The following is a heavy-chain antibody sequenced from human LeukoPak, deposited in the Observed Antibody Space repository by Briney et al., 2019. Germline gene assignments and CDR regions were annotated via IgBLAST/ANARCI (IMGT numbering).Heavy chain of an antibody. J-gene: IGHJ5*02. D-gene: IGHD4-23*01. CDR1: GYTITSYD. CDR3: ARGRCGKANWFDP. CDR2: MNPNSGNT. V-gene: IGHV1-8*01. Sequence: ASVKVSCKASGYTITSYDINCVRQPTGQGLEWMGLMNPNSGNTGYAQKFQGRVTMTRNTCISTAYIELSSLRSEDTAVYYCARGRCGKANWFDPWGQGTLVTVSS.